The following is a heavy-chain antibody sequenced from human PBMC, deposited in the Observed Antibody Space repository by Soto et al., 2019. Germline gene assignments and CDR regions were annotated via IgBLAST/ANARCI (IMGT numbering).Heavy chain of an antibody. D-gene: IGHD4-17*01. CDR3: ASGTTTANYWYFDL. CDR1: GFTFSSYW. Sequence: GSLRLSCAASGFTFSSYWMHWVRQAPGKGLVWVSRINSDGSSTSYADSVKGRFTISRDNAKNTLYLQMNSLRAEDTAVYYCASGTTTANYWYFDLWGRGTLVTVSS. J-gene: IGHJ2*01. CDR2: INSDGSST. V-gene: IGHV3-74*01.